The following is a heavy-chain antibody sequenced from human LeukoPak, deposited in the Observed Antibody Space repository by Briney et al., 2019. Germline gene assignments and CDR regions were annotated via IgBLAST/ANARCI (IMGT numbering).Heavy chain of an antibody. Sequence: GGSLRLSCAASGFTFSSYWMHWVRQAPGKGLVWISRITSDGSSTSYADSVKGRFTISRDNAKNTLYLQMNSLRAEDTAVYYCARGDRVDTAMVRYWGQGTLVTVSS. J-gene: IGHJ4*02. CDR2: ITSDGSST. CDR3: ARGDRVDTAMVRY. CDR1: GFTFSSYW. D-gene: IGHD5-18*01. V-gene: IGHV3-74*01.